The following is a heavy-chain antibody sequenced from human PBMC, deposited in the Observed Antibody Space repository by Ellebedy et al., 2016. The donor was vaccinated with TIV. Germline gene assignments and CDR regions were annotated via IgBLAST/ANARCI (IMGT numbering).Heavy chain of an antibody. CDR1: GGSISSRRYY. CDR3: AREGWAVAGGLGMDS. Sequence: LRLSXTVPGGSISSRRYYWGWLRQPPGKGLEWIGSIYHSGSTYYNPSLKSRVTISVDTSKNQFSLKLSSVTAADTAVYYCAREGWAVAGGLGMDSWGQGTTVTVSS. CDR2: IYHSGST. J-gene: IGHJ6*02. D-gene: IGHD6-19*01. V-gene: IGHV4-39*07.